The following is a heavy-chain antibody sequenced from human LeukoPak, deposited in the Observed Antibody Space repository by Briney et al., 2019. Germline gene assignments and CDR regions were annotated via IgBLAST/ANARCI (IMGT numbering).Heavy chain of an antibody. CDR1: GFTFSSYA. Sequence: PGRSLRLSCAASGFTFSSYAMHWGRQAPGKGLEWVAVISYDGSNKYYADSVRGRFTISRDNSKNTLYLQMNSLRAEDTAVYYCARVRCGGDCEEQYFQHWGQGTLVTVSS. CDR2: ISYDGSNK. V-gene: IGHV3-30-3*01. D-gene: IGHD2-21*02. J-gene: IGHJ1*01. CDR3: ARVRCGGDCEEQYFQH.